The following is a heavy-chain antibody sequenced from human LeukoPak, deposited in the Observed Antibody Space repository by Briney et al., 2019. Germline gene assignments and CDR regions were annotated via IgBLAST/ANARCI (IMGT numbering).Heavy chain of an antibody. Sequence: SETLSLTCTVSGGSISSYYWNWIRQTPGKGLEWIGYIYYSGSTKYNPSLESRVTIDTSKNQFSLRLSSVTAADTAVYYCVRRVVVTATTLDAFDIWGLGTMVTVSS. CDR2: IYYSGST. V-gene: IGHV4-59*08. D-gene: IGHD2-21*02. J-gene: IGHJ3*02. CDR1: GGSISSYY. CDR3: VRRVVVTATTLDAFDI.